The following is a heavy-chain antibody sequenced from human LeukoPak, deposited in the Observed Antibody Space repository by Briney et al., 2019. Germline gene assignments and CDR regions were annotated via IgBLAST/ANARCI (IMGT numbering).Heavy chain of an antibody. J-gene: IGHJ4*02. CDR3: AKASPNSGSYFDY. D-gene: IGHD1-26*01. CDR1: GFTFSSYG. V-gene: IGHV3-30*18. Sequence: GGSLRLSCAASGFTFSSYGMHWVRQAPGKGLEWVAVISYDGSNKYYADSVKGRFTISRDNSKNTLYLQMNSLRAEDTAVYYCAKASPNSGSYFDYWVQGTLVTVSS. CDR2: ISYDGSNK.